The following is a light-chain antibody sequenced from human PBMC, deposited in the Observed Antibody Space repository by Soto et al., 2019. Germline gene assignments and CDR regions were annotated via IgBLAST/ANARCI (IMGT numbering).Light chain of an antibody. Sequence: EIQMTQSPASLSASVGDRVTITCRASQSISSYLNWYQQKPGKAPKLLIYAATSLQSGVTSRFSGSGSGTDFPLTIISLQSAEFATYYSQQRYSSHRLTFGGGTKVEIK. CDR2: AAT. CDR1: QSISSY. CDR3: QQRYSSHRLT. J-gene: IGKJ4*01. V-gene: IGKV1-39*01.